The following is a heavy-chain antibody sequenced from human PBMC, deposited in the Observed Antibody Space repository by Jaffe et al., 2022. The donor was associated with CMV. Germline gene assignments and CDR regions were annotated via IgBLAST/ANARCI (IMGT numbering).Heavy chain of an antibody. CDR2: IYYSGST. CDR3: ARGGDGIVGPKRRRGAFDI. CDR1: GGSISSYY. V-gene: IGHV4-59*01. Sequence: QVQLQESGPGLVKPSETLSLTCTVSGGSISSYYWSWIRQPPGKGLEWIGYIYYSGSTNYNPSLKSRVTISVDTSKNQFSLKLSSVTAADTAVYYCARGGDGIVGPKRRRGAFDIWGQGTMVTVSS. D-gene: IGHD1-26*01. J-gene: IGHJ3*02.